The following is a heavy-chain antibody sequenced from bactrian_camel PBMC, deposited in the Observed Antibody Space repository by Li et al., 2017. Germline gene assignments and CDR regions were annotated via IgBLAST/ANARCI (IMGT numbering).Heavy chain of an antibody. CDR3: ATGHLNIHLWLGYVPPAYAFSN. CDR1: TLVISSNA. Sequence: VQLVESGGGSVQVGGSLRLSCEGGTLVISSNAMGWFRQGKGEQGEGVATIDKDGRTTLTDSVKGRFTISEDNAKRTVYLQINSLKPEDTAMYYCATGHLNIHLWLGYVPPAYAFSNWGQGTQVTVS. CDR2: IDKDGRT. J-gene: IGHJ4*01. V-gene: IGHV3S53*01. D-gene: IGHD1*01.